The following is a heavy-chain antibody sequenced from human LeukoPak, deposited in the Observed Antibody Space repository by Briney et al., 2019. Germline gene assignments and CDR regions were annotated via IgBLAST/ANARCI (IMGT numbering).Heavy chain of an antibody. J-gene: IGHJ4*02. CDR1: GYSISSSYY. V-gene: IGHV4-38-2*01. CDR2: IYHSGST. CDR3: TRGVTSISRGSYGD. Sequence: PSETLSLTCAVSGYSISSSYYWGWIRQPPEKGLEWIGSIYHSGSTYYNPSFKSRVTISVDTSRNQFSLKLRSVTAADTAVYYCTRGVTSISRGSYGDWGQGTLVTVSS. D-gene: IGHD3-16*01.